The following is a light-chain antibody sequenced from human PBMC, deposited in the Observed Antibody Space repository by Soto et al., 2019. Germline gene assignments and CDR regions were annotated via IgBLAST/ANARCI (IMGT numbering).Light chain of an antibody. Sequence: QPVVTQPPSASGTAGQRVTISCSGTSSNIGRNSVYWYQQLPGTAPKLLIYSNHQRPSGVPDRFSGSKSGTSASLAISGLRSEDEADYYCAVWDDSVRGYVFATGTKLTVL. CDR1: SSNIGRNS. CDR2: SNH. V-gene: IGLV1-47*02. J-gene: IGLJ1*01. CDR3: AVWDDSVRGYV.